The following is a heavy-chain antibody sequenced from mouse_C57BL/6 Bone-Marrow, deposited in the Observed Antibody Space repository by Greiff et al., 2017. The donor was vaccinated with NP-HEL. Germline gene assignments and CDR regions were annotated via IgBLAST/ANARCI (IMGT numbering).Heavy chain of an antibody. Sequence: QVQLQQSGAELARPGASVKLSCKASGYTFTSYGISWVKQRTGQGLEWIGEIYPRSGNTYYNEKFKGKATLTAGKSSSTAYMELRSLTSEDSAVYFCARGFDYWGQGTTLTVSS. CDR1: GYTFTSYG. V-gene: IGHV1-81*01. J-gene: IGHJ2*01. CDR2: IYPRSGNT. CDR3: ARGFDY.